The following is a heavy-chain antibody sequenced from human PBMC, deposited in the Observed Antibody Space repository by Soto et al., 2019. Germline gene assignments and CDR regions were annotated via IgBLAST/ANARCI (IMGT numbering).Heavy chain of an antibody. V-gene: IGHV3-23*01. J-gene: IGHJ4*02. CDR2: ISGRGDST. Sequence: GGSLRLSCAASGFSFSTYGMSWVRQAPGKGLEWVSGISGRGDSTYNADSVKGRFTISRDNSKSTVYLQMNKLRVEDTAVYYCAKGTRSSAWLLDYWGQGSMVTVSS. CDR3: AKGTRSSAWLLDY. CDR1: GFSFSTYG. D-gene: IGHD6-19*01.